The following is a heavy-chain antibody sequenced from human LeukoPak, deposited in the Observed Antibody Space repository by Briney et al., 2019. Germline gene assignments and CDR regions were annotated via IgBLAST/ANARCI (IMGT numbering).Heavy chain of an antibody. D-gene: IGHD1-7*01. J-gene: IGHJ4*02. V-gene: IGHV3-7*01. CDR1: GFTFSLYW. CDR3: ARETGDNWNYRGAFDY. Sequence: GGSLRLSCVVSGFTFSLYWMNWVRQAPGKGLEWVANIKQDGSEEYYVDSVKGRFTISRDNAKNSLYLQMNSLRVEDTAVYYCARETGDNWNYRGAFDYWGQGTLVTVSS. CDR2: IKQDGSEE.